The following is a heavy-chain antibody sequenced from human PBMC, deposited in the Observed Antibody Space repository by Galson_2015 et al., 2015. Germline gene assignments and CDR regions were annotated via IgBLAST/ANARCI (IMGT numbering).Heavy chain of an antibody. CDR1: EVTFNNYA. J-gene: IGHJ4*02. D-gene: IGHD2-2*01. CDR2: INGDNDQT. Sequence: SLRLSCAASEVTFNNYAMSWFRQSPGRGLEWVSAINGDNDQTFYAEAVKGRFTVARDNAKKTVFLHMKSLRAEDTAMYFCAKRVAPSGAPYYSDSWGQGTLVTVSS. V-gene: IGHV3-23*01. CDR3: AKRVAPSGAPYYSDS.